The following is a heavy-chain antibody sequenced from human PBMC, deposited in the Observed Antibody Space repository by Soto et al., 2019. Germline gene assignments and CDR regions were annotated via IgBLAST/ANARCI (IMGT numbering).Heavy chain of an antibody. CDR3: AKDAGGPGHH. D-gene: IGHD2-15*01. CDR2: ISYAGSNK. V-gene: IGHV3-30*18. J-gene: IGHJ5*02. CDR1: GFTFSSYG. Sequence: GGSLRLSCAASGFTFSSYGMHWVRQAPGKGLEWVAVISYAGSNKYYADSVKGRFTISTANSNNTLYLQMNSLRAEDTAVYYCAKDAGGPGHHWGQGTLVTVSS.